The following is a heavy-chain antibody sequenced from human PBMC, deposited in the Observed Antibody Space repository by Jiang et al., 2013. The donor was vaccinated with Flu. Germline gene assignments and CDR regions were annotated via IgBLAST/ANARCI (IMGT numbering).Heavy chain of an antibody. V-gene: IGHV1-46*01. D-gene: IGHD2-2*01. Sequence: SGAEVKKPGASVKVSCKASGYTFTSYYMHWVRQAPGQGLEWMGIINPSGGSTSYAQKFQGRVTMTRDTSTSTVYMELSSLRSEDTAVYYCASCISTSCYMASFHYWGQGTLVTVSS. CDR3: ASCISTSCYMASFHY. CDR1: GYTFTSYY. CDR2: INPSGGST. J-gene: IGHJ4*02.